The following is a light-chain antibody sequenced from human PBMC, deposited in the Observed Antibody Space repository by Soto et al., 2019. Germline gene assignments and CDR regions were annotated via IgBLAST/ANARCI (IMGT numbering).Light chain of an antibody. V-gene: IGKV3-15*01. CDR3: QQYYNCPRT. CDR2: GAS. CDR1: ENIYTN. J-gene: IGKJ5*01. Sequence: EIVMTHSPATLSVSPCEIATLSCRASENIYTNLAWYQQKPGQAPRLLFYGASTRATGLPARFSGTGSGTEFTLTINSLQAEDSAVYYCQQYYNCPRTFGHGTRLEIK.